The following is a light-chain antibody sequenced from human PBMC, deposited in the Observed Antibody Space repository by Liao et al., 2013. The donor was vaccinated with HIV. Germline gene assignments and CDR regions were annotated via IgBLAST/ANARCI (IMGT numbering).Light chain of an antibody. J-gene: IGLJ2*01. CDR3: QVWDSNTDHVI. V-gene: IGLV3-21*04. CDR2: HDT. Sequence: SYELTQPSSLSVAPGKTARMTCGGNSIGSKSVHWYQQKPGQAPVLVISHDTDRPSGIPARFSASNSGNTATLTISRVEAGDEADYYCQVWDSNTDHVIFGGGTEADRP. CDR1: SIGSKS.